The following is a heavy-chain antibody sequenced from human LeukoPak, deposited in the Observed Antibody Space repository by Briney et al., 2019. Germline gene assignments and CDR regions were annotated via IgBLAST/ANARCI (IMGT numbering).Heavy chain of an antibody. V-gene: IGHV5-51*01. CDR3: ARQGSIAARPDYFDY. CDR2: IYPGDSDT. CDR1: GYSFTSYW. Sequence: GGSLKISCKGSGYSFTSYWIGWVRQMPGKGLEWMGIIYPGDSDTRYSPSFQGQVTISADKSISTAYLQWSSLKASDAAMYYCARQGSIAARPDYFDYWGQGTLVTVSS. J-gene: IGHJ4*02. D-gene: IGHD6-6*01.